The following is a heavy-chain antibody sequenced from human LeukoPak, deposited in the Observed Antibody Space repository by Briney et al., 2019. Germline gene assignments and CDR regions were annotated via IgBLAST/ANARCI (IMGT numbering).Heavy chain of an antibody. D-gene: IGHD1-26*01. CDR2: INPNSGGT. J-gene: IGHJ5*02. Sequence: ASVRVSCKASGYTFTGYYMHWVRQAPGQGLEWMGWINPNSGGTNYAQKFQGRVTMTRDTSISTAYMELSRLRSDDTAVYYCARDFMGLGEHWFDPWGQGTLVTVSS. CDR3: ARDFMGLGEHWFDP. CDR1: GYTFTGYY. V-gene: IGHV1-2*02.